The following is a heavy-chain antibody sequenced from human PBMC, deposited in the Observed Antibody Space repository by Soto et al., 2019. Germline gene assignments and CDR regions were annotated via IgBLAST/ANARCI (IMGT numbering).Heavy chain of an antibody. CDR2: ISHDGSNK. Sequence: GGSLRLSCAASGFTFSSYGMHWVRQAPGKGLEWVAVISHDGSNKYYADSVKGRFTISRDNSKNTLYLQMNSLRAEDTAVYYCAKDQQLARDYYYYYGMDVWGQGTTVTVSS. CDR1: GFTFSSYG. V-gene: IGHV3-30*18. D-gene: IGHD6-6*01. J-gene: IGHJ6*02. CDR3: AKDQQLARDYYYYYGMDV.